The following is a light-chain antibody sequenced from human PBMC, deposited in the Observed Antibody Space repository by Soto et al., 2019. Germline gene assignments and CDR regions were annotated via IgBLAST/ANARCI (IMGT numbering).Light chain of an antibody. V-gene: IGLV2-14*01. CDR1: SSDVGGYNY. CDR3: SSYTSSNTVL. J-gene: IGLJ2*01. Sequence: QSVLTQPASVSGSPGQSITISCTGTSSDVGGYNYVSWYQQYPGKAPKLMIYEVSNRPSGVSNRFSGSKSGNTASLTISGLQTEDEADYYCSSYTSSNTVLFGGGTKLTVL. CDR2: EVS.